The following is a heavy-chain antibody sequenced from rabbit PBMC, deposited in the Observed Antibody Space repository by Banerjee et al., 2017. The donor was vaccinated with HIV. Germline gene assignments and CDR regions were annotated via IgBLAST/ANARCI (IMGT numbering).Heavy chain of an antibody. Sequence: QSLEESGGDLVKPGASLTLTCTASGFSFSSGYYMCWVRQAPGKGLEWIACIYAGSGSTYYASWAKGRFTISKTSSTTVTLQMTSLTAADTATYFCARDPYYRDDFGKGWDLWGPGTLVTVS. CDR3: ARDPYYRDDFGKGWDL. V-gene: IGHV1S40*01. CDR2: IYAGSGST. CDR1: GFSFSSGYY. D-gene: IGHD5-1*01. J-gene: IGHJ4*01.